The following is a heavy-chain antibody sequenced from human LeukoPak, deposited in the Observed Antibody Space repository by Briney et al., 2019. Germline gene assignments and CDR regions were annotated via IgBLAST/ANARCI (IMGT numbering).Heavy chain of an antibody. V-gene: IGHV4-34*01. D-gene: IGHD3-22*01. CDR2: INHSGST. CDR3: ARGRGYYYDSTPHWY. CDR1: GGSLSGYY. Sequence: SETLSLTCAVYGGSLSGYYWSWIRQPPGKGLEWIGEINHSGSTNYNPSLKSRVTISVDTSKNQFSLKLSSVTAADTAVYYCARGRGYYYDSTPHWYWGQGTLVTVSS. J-gene: IGHJ4*02.